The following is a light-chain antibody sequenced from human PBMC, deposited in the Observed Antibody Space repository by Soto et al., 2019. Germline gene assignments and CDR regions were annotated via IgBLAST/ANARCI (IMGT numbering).Light chain of an antibody. CDR2: NND. V-gene: IGLV1-44*01. Sequence: QSVLTQPPSASGTPGQRVTISFSGSSSNIGANPVNWYQQLPGTAPKLLIYNNDQRPSGVPDRFSASKSGTSASLAISGLRSEDEADYYCEAWIDSLYGALFGGWTKVAVL. CDR3: EAWIDSLYGAL. J-gene: IGLJ2*01. CDR1: SSNIGANP.